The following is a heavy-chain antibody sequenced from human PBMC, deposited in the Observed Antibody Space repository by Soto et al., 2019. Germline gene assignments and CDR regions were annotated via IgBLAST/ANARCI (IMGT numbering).Heavy chain of an antibody. J-gene: IGHJ4*02. CDR1: GYTFTSYH. D-gene: IGHD3-16*01. CDR3: ARDSSPPGE. Sequence: QVQLVQSGAEVKKPGASVKVSCKASGYTFTSYHITWVRQAPGQGLEWMGWISAYNGNTTSTQKLQGRVTMTTDTSPSTAYRELRSLRSDNTAVYYCARDSSPPGEWGQGTLITVPS. V-gene: IGHV1-18*01. CDR2: ISAYNGNT.